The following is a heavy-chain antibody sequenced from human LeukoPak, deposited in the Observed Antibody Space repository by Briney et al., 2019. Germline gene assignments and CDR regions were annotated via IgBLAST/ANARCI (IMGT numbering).Heavy chain of an antibody. Sequence: LSXSRVGVGXXXXPPGKALXWLALIYWDDHKSYSPSLKSRLTITKDTSNTQVVLTMTNMDPVDTATYYCVNYGRFGELALDYWGQGTLVTVSS. CDR3: VNYGRFGELALDY. D-gene: IGHD3-10*01. V-gene: IGHV2-5*02. CDR2: IYWDDHK. J-gene: IGHJ4*02. CDR1: LSXSRVG.